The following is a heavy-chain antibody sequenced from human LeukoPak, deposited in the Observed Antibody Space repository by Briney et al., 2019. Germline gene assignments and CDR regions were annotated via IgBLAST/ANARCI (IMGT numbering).Heavy chain of an antibody. CDR1: GYTFTGYY. V-gene: IGHV1-2*02. CDR3: ARVCYDIPYYYYYYMDV. D-gene: IGHD3-9*01. CDR2: INPNSGGT. J-gene: IGHJ6*03. Sequence: ASVKVSCEASGYTFTGYYMHWVRQAPGQGLEWMGWINPNSGGTNYAQKFQGRVTMTRDTSISTAYMELSRLRSDDTAVYYCARVCYDIPYYYYYYMDVWGKGTTVTISS.